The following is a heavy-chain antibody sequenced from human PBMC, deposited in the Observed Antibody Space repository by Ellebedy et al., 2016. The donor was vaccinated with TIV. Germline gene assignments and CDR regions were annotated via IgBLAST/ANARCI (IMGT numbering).Heavy chain of an antibody. CDR1: GFTFSTFS. CDR3: ARDLGFRASLDY. Sequence: PGGSLRLSCAASGFTFSTFSMNWVRQAPGKGLEWVSYISVSDYTIYADSVKGRFTISRDNANNSLYLQMNSLRAEYTAVYYCARDLGFRASLDYWGQGTLVTVSS. V-gene: IGHV3-48*04. J-gene: IGHJ4*02. CDR2: ISVSDYTI. D-gene: IGHD2-2*01.